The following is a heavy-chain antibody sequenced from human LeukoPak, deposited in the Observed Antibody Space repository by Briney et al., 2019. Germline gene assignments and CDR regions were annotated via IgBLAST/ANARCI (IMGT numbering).Heavy chain of an antibody. J-gene: IGHJ3*02. CDR3: ARVAKSWGYGDYDDAFDI. CDR1: GGSISSGGYS. D-gene: IGHD4-17*01. V-gene: IGHV4-30-2*01. Sequence: NSSETLSLTCAVSGGSISSGGYSWSWIRQPPGKGLEWIGYIYHSGSTYYNPSLKSRVTISVDRSKNQFSLKLSSVTAADTAVYYCARVAKSWGYGDYDDAFDIWGQGTMVTVSS. CDR2: IYHSGST.